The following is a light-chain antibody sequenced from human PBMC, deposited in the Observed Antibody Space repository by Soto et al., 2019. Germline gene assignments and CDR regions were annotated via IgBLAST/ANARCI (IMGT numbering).Light chain of an antibody. V-gene: IGLV2-14*01. Sequence: QSALTQPASVSGSPGQSITISCTGTSSDVGGYKYVSWSQQHPGKVPKLIIYEVTNRPSGVSNRFSGSKSGNTASLTVSGLQAEDEADYYCSSYTTTSTVVFGGGTKVTVL. J-gene: IGLJ2*01. CDR1: SSDVGGYKY. CDR2: EVT. CDR3: SSYTTTSTVV.